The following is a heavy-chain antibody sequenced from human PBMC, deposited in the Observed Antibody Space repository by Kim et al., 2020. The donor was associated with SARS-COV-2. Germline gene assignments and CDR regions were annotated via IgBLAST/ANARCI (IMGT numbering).Heavy chain of an antibody. CDR3: TRDIAPGGADV. Sequence: GVSLRLSCVASGFTFDKYAIHWVRQAPGKGLEWVSGFNFDSGAIGYADSVKGRFTISRDNAKNSLYLQMSSLRAEDSALYYCTRDIAPGGADVWGQGTTVTVSS. V-gene: IGHV3-9*01. D-gene: IGHD6-25*01. J-gene: IGHJ6*02. CDR2: FNFDSGAI. CDR1: GFTFDKYA.